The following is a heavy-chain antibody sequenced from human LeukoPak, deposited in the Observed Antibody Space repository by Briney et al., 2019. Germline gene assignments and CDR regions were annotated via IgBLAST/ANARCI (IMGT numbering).Heavy chain of an antibody. D-gene: IGHD4-23*01. V-gene: IGHV4-31*03. J-gene: IGHJ4*02. CDR1: GGSISSGGYY. CDR3: ASSYGGKLVGPDYFDY. Sequence: SETLSLTCTVSGGSISSGGYYWRWIRQHPGKGLEWIGYIYYSGSTYYHPSLKSRVTISVDTSNNQFSLKLSSVTAADTAVYYCASSYGGKLVGPDYFDYWGQGTLVTVSS. CDR2: IYYSGST.